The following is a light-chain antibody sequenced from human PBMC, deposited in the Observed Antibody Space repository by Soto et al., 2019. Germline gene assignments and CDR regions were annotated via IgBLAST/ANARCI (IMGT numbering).Light chain of an antibody. V-gene: IGKV3-20*01. CDR1: QTISSTY. Sequence: EIVLTQSPGTLSLSPGERATLSCRAAQTISSTYLAWYQQKGGQAPKLLIYGTSTRATGIPDRFSGSGSGTDFSLTISRLEPEDVAVYYCQKYRSPALTFGGGTRGEI. CDR3: QKYRSPALT. J-gene: IGKJ4*01. CDR2: GTS.